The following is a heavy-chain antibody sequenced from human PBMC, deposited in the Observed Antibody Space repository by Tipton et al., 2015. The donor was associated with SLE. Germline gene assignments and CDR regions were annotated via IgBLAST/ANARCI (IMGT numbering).Heavy chain of an antibody. Sequence: TLSLTCAVYGGSFSGYYWSWIRQPPGKGLEWIGEINHSGSTNYNPSLKSRVTISVDTSKNKFSLKLSSVTAADTAVYYCATSGIPASIFGVVRAFDIWGQGTMVTVSS. V-gene: IGHV4-34*01. D-gene: IGHD3-3*01. CDR3: ATSGIPASIFGVVRAFDI. CDR1: GGSFSGYY. CDR2: INHSGST. J-gene: IGHJ3*02.